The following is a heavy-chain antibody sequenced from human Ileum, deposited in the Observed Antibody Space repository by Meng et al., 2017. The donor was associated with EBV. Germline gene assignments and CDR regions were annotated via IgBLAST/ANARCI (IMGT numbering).Heavy chain of an antibody. CDR3: ARDSSSSAYSPFDY. CDR2: TYYRSKWYN. Sequence: HVQPPPPGPVLVKPSPTLSLTWAISGDSVYSNSAAWNWIRQSPSRGLEWLGRTYYRSKWYNDYAVSVKSRITINPDTSKNQFSLQLNSVTPEDTAVYYCARDSSSSAYSPFDYWGQGTLVTVSS. V-gene: IGHV6-1*01. D-gene: IGHD3-22*01. CDR1: GDSVYSNSAA. J-gene: IGHJ4*02.